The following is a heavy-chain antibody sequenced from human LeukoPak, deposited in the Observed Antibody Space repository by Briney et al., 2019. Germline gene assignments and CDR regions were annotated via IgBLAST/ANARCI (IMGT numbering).Heavy chain of an antibody. J-gene: IGHJ4*02. CDR3: ARRYGTGYSYYLDY. D-gene: IGHD3-9*01. Sequence: GESLKISCKASGYSFATYWIGWVRQMPGKGLEWMGMIYPGDSDVRYSPSFQGQVTMSADKSINTAYLQWSSLKASDTAIYYCARRYGTGYSYYLDYWGQGTLVTVPS. V-gene: IGHV5-51*01. CDR2: IYPGDSDV. CDR1: GYSFATYW.